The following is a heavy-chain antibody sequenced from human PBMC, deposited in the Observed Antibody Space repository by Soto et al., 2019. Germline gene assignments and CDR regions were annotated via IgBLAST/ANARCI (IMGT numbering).Heavy chain of an antibody. CDR3: ARAVSHFYHYYYMDV. D-gene: IGHD2-8*01. J-gene: IGHJ6*03. Sequence: QVQLVQSGAEVKKSGASVKVSCKASGYTFTTYDISWVRQAPGQGLEWMGWISAFNGNTNYAQKLQGRVTMTPDTSTRTAYRELRSLSSDDTAVYYCARAVSHFYHYYYMDVWGKGTTVTVSS. V-gene: IGHV1-18*01. CDR2: ISAFNGNT. CDR1: GYTFTTYD.